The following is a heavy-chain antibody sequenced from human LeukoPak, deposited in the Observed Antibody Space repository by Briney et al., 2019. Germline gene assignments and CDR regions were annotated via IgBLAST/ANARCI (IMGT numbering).Heavy chain of an antibody. V-gene: IGHV4-59*01. CDR3: AREAAGIYGAWFDP. CDR2: IYYSGST. Sequence: PSETLSLTCTVSGGSISSYCWSWIRQPPGKGLEWIGYIYYSGSTNYNPSLKSRVTISLDTSKNQFSLKLSSVTAADTAVYFCAREAAGIYGAWFDPWGQGTLVTVSS. J-gene: IGHJ5*02. D-gene: IGHD6-13*01. CDR1: GGSISSYC.